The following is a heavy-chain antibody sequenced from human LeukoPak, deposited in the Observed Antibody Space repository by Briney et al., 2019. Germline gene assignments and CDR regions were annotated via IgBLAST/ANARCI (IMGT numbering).Heavy chain of an antibody. CDR2: ISAYNGNT. CDR1: GYTFTSYG. CDR3: ARVLYCGGDCYLGFDY. J-gene: IGHJ4*02. Sequence: ASVKVSCKASGYTFTSYGISWVRQAPGQGLEWMGWISAYNGNTNYAQKLQGRVTMTTDTSTSTAYMELRGLRSDDTAVYYCARVLYCGGDCYLGFDYWGQGTLVTVSS. V-gene: IGHV1-18*01. D-gene: IGHD2-21*01.